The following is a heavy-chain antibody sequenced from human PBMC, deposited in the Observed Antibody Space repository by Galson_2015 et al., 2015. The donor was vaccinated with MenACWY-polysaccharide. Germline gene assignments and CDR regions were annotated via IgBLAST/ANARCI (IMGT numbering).Heavy chain of an antibody. CDR2: INKVGSEK. V-gene: IGHV3-7*03. D-gene: IGHD3-10*01. Sequence: SLRLSCAASGVTFSSYWMSWVRQAPGKGLEWVANINKVGSEKYYVDSVKGRFTISRDNAKNSLYLQMNSLRAEDTAVYYCAKYGSGSRTAFEIWGQGTMVTVSS. CDR1: GVTFSSYW. J-gene: IGHJ3*02. CDR3: AKYGSGSRTAFEI.